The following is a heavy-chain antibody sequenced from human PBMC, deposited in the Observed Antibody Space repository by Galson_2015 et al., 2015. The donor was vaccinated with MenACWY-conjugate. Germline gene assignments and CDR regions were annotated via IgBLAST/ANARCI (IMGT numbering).Heavy chain of an antibody. V-gene: IGHV4-4*02. CDR3: ASKLKYCSGGSCYSEAFDI. Sequence: YHSGSTTYNPSLKSRVTISVDKSKNQFSLKLSSVTAADTAVYYCASKLKYCSGGSCYSEAFDIWGQGTMVTVSS. D-gene: IGHD2-15*01. CDR2: YHSGST. J-gene: IGHJ3*02.